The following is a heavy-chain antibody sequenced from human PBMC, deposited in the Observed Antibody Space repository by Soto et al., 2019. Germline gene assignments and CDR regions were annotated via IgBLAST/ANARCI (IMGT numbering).Heavy chain of an antibody. CDR1: GFPFSSYW. D-gene: IGHD5-18*01. J-gene: IGHJ4*02. V-gene: IGHV3-74*01. Sequence: EVQLVESGGGLVQPGESLTLSCAASGFPFSSYWMHWVRQAPGKGLVWVSRIKSDGSGTYYADSVQDRFTISRDNARNTFFLQMHSLRFEDPAVSFCARGDGHRSDGNGYLGRHWGQGTLVTVSS. CDR2: IKSDGSGT. CDR3: ARGDGHRSDGNGYLGRH.